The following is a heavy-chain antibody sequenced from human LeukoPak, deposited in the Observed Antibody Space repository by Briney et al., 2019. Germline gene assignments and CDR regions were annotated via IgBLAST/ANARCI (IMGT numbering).Heavy chain of an antibody. CDR2: ISSRSSSI. Sequence: PGGSLRLSCAASGFTFSTYDMNWVRQAPGKGLEWVSSISSRSSSIYYADSVKGRFTISRDNAQNSLYLQMNGLRAEDTAVYWCARDYIAYDPLDYWGEDTLVTVSS. CDR1: GFTFSTYD. J-gene: IGHJ4*02. D-gene: IGHD3-3*01. V-gene: IGHV3-21*01. CDR3: ARDYIAYDPLDY.